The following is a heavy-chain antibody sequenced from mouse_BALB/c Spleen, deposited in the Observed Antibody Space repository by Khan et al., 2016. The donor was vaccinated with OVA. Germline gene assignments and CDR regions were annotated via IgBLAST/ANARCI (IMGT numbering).Heavy chain of an antibody. CDR3: AYSSLLYAVDY. CDR1: GFNIKDTY. D-gene: IGHD1-2*01. CDR2: IDPANGNT. Sequence: VQLQQSGAELMKPGASVKLSCTVSGFNIKDTYMHWVKQRPEQGLEWIGRIDPANGNTKYDPKFQGKATITADTSSNTAYLQLSSLTSEDTAVYYCAYSSLLYAVDYWGQGTSVTVSS. J-gene: IGHJ4*01. V-gene: IGHV14-3*02.